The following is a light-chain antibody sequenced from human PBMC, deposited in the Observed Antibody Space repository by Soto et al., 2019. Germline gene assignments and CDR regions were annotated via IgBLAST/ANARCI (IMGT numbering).Light chain of an antibody. J-gene: IGLJ1*01. Sequence: QSVLTQPPSASGTPGQRVTITCSGSSSNIGSNTVNWYQQLPGPAPKLLIDSNNQPHSGVPDRFSGSKSGTSGSLAISGLQSEDEADYYCAAWDDSLNVYVFGTGTKLTVL. V-gene: IGLV1-44*01. CDR1: SSNIGSNT. CDR3: AAWDDSLNVYV. CDR2: SNN.